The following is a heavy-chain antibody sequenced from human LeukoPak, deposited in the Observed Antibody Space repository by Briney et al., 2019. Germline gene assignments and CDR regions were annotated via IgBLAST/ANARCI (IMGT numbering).Heavy chain of an antibody. CDR3: AKDWAMVRGVIIRYYYYGMDV. CDR2: ISGSGGST. V-gene: IGHV3-23*01. CDR1: EFTFRSYA. J-gene: IGHJ6*02. Sequence: AGGSLRLSCAASEFTFRSYAMSWVRQAPGKGLEWVSAISGSGGSTYYADSVKGRFTISRDNSKNTLYLQMNSLRAEDTAVYYCAKDWAMVRGVIIRYYYYGMDVWGQGTTVTVSS. D-gene: IGHD3-10*01.